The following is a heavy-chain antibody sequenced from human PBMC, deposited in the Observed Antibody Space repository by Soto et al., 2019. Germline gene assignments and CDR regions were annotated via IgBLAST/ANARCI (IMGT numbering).Heavy chain of an antibody. Sequence: QVQLVQSGAEVKKPGASVKVSCKASGYTFTSYGISWVRQASGQGLEWMGWISDYNGNTKYAQKLQGRVTMTTDTSTRTAYMELRSLRSDDTAVYYCARDEAYKWNDGGWFDPWGQGTLVTVSS. D-gene: IGHD1-1*01. V-gene: IGHV1-18*01. CDR2: ISDYNGNT. CDR1: GYTFTSYG. J-gene: IGHJ5*02. CDR3: ARDEAYKWNDGGWFDP.